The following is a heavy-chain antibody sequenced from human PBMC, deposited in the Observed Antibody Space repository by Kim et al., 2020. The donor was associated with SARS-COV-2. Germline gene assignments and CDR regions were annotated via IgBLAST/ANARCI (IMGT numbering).Heavy chain of an antibody. CDR1: GYEFTSNS. CDR3: VRFHQLNWFAS. J-gene: IGHJ5*01. CDR2: ISSYSGKT. Sequence: ASVKVSCKASGYEFTSNSISWVRQAPGQGLEWMGWISSYSGKTDYSQIFQGRVTMTRDTSTRTVYMELRSLTSDDTAVYYCVRFHQLNWFASSGRGTLVT. V-gene: IGHV1-18*01.